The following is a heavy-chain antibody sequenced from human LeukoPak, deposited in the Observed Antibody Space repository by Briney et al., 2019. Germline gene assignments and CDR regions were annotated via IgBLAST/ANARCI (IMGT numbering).Heavy chain of an antibody. CDR3: AGSPKYSSSWYEYFQH. Sequence: GGSLRLSCAASGFTFSSYAMHWVRQAPGKGLEWVAAISHDGSNKYHADSVKGRFTISRDNSKNTAYLQMNSLRAEDTAVYFCAGSPKYSSSWYEYFQHWGQGTLVTVSS. V-gene: IGHV3-30*01. CDR1: GFTFSSYA. CDR2: ISHDGSNK. J-gene: IGHJ1*01. D-gene: IGHD6-13*01.